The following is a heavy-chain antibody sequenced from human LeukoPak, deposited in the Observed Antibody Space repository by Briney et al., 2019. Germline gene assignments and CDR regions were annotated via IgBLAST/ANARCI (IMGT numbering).Heavy chain of an antibody. CDR1: GYSISSGYY. CDR2: IYHSGST. D-gene: IGHD3-22*01. Sequence: SETLSLTCTVSGYSISSGYYWGWIRQPPGKGLEWIGSIYHSGSTYYNPSLKSRVTISVDTSKNQFSLKLSSVTAADTAVYYCARARSGYYKNWGQGTLVTVSS. V-gene: IGHV4-38-2*02. CDR3: ARARSGYYKN. J-gene: IGHJ4*02.